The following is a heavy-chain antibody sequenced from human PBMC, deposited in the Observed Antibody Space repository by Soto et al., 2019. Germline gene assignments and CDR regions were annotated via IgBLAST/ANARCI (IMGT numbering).Heavy chain of an antibody. J-gene: IGHJ4*02. D-gene: IGHD3-3*01. CDR3: ALDVWSGYYIRYFDY. V-gene: IGHV1-18*01. CDR1: GYTFSDYG. Sequence: QVQLVQSGGEVKKPGASVKVSCKASGYTFSDYGISWVRQAPGQGLEWMGWIGPYNDNTNYAQKFQGRVTMTRDTSTTTAYMELRGLRSDDTAVYYCALDVWSGYYIRYFDYWGQGTLVIVSS. CDR2: IGPYNDNT.